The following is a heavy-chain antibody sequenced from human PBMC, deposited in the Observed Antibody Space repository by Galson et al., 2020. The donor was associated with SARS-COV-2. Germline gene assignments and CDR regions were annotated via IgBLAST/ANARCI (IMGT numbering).Heavy chain of an antibody. CDR2: ISAYNGNT. Sequence: ASVKVSCKASGYTFTSYSISWVRQATGQGLEWMGWISAYNGNTNYAQNLQGRVTMTTDTSTSTAYMELRSLRSDDTAVYYCAREHRDYYFDYWGKGTLVIVSS. CDR3: AREHRDYYFDY. V-gene: IGHV1-18*01. J-gene: IGHJ4*02. CDR1: GYTFTSYS.